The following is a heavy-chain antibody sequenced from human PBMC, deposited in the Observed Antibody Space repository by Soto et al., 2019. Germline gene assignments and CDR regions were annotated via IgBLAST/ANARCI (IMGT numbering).Heavy chain of an antibody. J-gene: IGHJ4*02. CDR1: GGSISSGGYY. V-gene: IGHV4-31*03. CDR2: IYYSGST. D-gene: IGHD3-10*01. CDR3: ARVPLWFGDKIDY. Sequence: SETLSLTCTVSGGSISSGGYYWSWIRQHPGKGLEWIGYIYYSGSTYYNPSLKSRVTISVDTSKNQFSLKLSSVTAADTAVYYCARVPLWFGDKIDYWGQGTLVTVSS.